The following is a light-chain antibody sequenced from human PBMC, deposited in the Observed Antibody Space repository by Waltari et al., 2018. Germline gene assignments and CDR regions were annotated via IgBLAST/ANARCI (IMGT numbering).Light chain of an antibody. CDR1: SSDVGSYNL. CDR2: RNN. V-gene: IGLV1-47*01. Sequence: QSALTQPASVSGSPGQSITISCTGTSSDVGSYNLVSWYHQLPGTAPKLLIYRNNHRPSGVPDRFSGSKSGTSASLAISGLRSEDEADYYCASWDGSLGGVIFGGGTKLTVL. J-gene: IGLJ2*01. CDR3: ASWDGSLGGVI.